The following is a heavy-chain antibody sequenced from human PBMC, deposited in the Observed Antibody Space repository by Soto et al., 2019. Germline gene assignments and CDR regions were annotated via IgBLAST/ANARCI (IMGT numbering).Heavy chain of an antibody. CDR2: IYTSGNT. V-gene: IGHV4-4*07. D-gene: IGHD4-17*01. CDR1: GGSISNYY. Sequence: QVQLQESGPGLVKPSETLSLTCTVSGGSISNYYWSWIRQPAGKGLEWIGRIYTSGNTNYNPSLKGRVTMSVDMSKNQFSLKLSSVAAADTAVYYCARDDNGDNVRAFDPWGQGTLVTVSS. J-gene: IGHJ5*02. CDR3: ARDDNGDNVRAFDP.